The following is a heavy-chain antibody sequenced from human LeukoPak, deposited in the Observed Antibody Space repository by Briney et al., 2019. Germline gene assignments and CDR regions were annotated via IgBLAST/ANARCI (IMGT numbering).Heavy chain of an antibody. D-gene: IGHD3-10*01. CDR2: ISGSGGST. J-gene: IGHJ4*02. CDR1: GSTFSSYA. V-gene: IGHV3-23*01. Sequence: GGSLRLSCAASGSTFSSYAMSWVRQAPGKGLEWVSAISGSGGSTYYADSVKGRFTISRDNSKNTLYLQMNSLRAEDTAVYYCARVDGSGSYYYFDYWGQGTLVTVSS. CDR3: ARVDGSGSYYYFDY.